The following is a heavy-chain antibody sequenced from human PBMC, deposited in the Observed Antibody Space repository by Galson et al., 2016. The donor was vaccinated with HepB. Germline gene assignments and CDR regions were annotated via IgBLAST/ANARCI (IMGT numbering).Heavy chain of an antibody. V-gene: IGHV3-11*06. CDR3: ASPSGWFFVHTFAL. J-gene: IGHJ3*01. CDR2: ISPTSSDI. CDR1: GFTFSNYY. D-gene: IGHD6-19*01. Sequence: SRRLSCAASGFTFSNYYMSWICQAPGKGLEWVSFISPTSSDINYADSVMGRFSISRDNAKNSLYQQLNTLGAEDTAVYYCASPSGWFFVHTFALWGQGTLVTVSS.